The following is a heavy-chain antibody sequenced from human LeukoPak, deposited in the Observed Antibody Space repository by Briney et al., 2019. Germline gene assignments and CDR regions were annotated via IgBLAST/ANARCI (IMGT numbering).Heavy chain of an antibody. J-gene: IGHJ4*02. D-gene: IGHD4-17*01. Sequence: ASVKVSCKASGYTFTGYYMHWVRQAPGQGLEWMGWINPNSGGTNYAQKFQGRVTMTRDTSISTAYMELSRLRSDDTAVYYCARPTNRGYGDYRYWGQGTLVTVSS. CDR2: INPNSGGT. CDR3: ARPTNRGYGDYRY. V-gene: IGHV1-2*02. CDR1: GYTFTGYY.